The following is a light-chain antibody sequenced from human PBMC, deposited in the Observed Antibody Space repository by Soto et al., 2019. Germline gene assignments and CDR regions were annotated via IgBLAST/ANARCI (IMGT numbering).Light chain of an antibody. V-gene: IGKV1-5*03. CDR2: KAS. CDR1: QTISSW. CDR3: QHYNSYSEA. J-gene: IGKJ1*01. Sequence: DMQMTQSPSTLSGSVGDRVTITCRASQTISSWLAWYQQKPGKDPKLLIYKASTLKSGVPSRFRGSGSGTEFTLTISSLQPDDFATYYFQHYNSYSEAFGQGTQVDI.